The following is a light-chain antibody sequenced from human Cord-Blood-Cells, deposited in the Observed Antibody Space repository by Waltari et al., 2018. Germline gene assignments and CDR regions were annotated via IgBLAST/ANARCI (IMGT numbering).Light chain of an antibody. J-gene: IGKJ4*01. V-gene: IGKV1-5*01. CDR3: QQYNSYPLT. Sequence: DIQMTQSPSTLSASVGARVTITCRASQSISSWLAWYQQKPGKAPKLRIYDASSFESGGTSRFSGSGSGTEFTLTISSLQPDDFATYYCQQYNSYPLTFGGGTKVEIK. CDR1: QSISSW. CDR2: DAS.